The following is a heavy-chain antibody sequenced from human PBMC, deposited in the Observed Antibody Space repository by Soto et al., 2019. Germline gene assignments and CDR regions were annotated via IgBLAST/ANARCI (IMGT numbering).Heavy chain of an antibody. Sequence: QITLKESGPTLVEPTQTLTLTCSFSGFSLSNSGVGVGWFRQAPGKALECLGIIYWDNDRRYNPSLKDRLSTTTDNSKNPFVVTKTYMEPVDTSIYYCAHRVSYSVSWDAGWFDSCGQGTPVTVS. CDR3: AHRVSYSVSWDAGWFDS. CDR1: GFSLSNSGVG. V-gene: IGHV2-5*02. D-gene: IGHD3-10*01. J-gene: IGHJ5*01. CDR2: IYWDNDR.